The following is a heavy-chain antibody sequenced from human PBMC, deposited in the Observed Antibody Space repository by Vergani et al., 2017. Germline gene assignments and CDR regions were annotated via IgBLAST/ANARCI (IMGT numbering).Heavy chain of an antibody. Sequence: QLQLQESGPGLVKPSETLSLTCTVSGGSISSSTYYLGWIRQPPGKGLEWLGSVYYSGSTYYNPPLKSRVTISVDTTKNQFSLKLHSVTAADTAVYYCARPLYYYYYMDVWGNGTTFTVSS. V-gene: IGHV4-39*01. CDR2: VYYSGST. CDR3: ARPLYYYYYMDV. J-gene: IGHJ6*03. CDR1: GGSISSSTYY.